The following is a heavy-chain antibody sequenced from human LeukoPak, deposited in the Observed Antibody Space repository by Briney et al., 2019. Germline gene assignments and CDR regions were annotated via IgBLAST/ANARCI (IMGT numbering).Heavy chain of an antibody. CDR3: ATEHDLLTGYLRRPYYYYYGMDV. J-gene: IGHJ6*02. CDR2: INPNSGGT. D-gene: IGHD3-9*01. V-gene: IGHV1-2*02. CDR1: GYTFTGYY. Sequence: ASVKVSCKASGYTFTGYYMHWVRQAPGQGLEWMGWINPNSGGTNYAQKFQGRVTMTTDTSTNTAYMELRSLRSDDTAVYYCATEHDLLTGYLRRPYYYYYGMDVWGQGTTVTVSS.